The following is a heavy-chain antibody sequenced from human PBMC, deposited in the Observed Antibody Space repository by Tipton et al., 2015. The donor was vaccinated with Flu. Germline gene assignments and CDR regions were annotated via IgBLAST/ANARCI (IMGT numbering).Heavy chain of an antibody. V-gene: IGHV4-34*01. CDR3: AAKFAYFSGWESLDY. CDR1: VGSFRGYY. D-gene: IGHD6-19*01. Sequence: TLSLTCRIYVGSFRGYYWSWIRQPPEKGLEWIGEINHSGSTNYNPSLRSRVAISVDTSKKEFSLRLSSVTAADTAVYYCAAKFAYFSGWESLDYWGQGTLVTVSS. J-gene: IGHJ4*02. CDR2: INHSGST.